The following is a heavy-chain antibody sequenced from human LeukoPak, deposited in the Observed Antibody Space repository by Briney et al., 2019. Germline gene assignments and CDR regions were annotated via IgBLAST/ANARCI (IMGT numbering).Heavy chain of an antibody. CDR1: RFTPSSYA. CDR2: SSGSGGGT. J-gene: IGHJ4*02. V-gene: IGHV3-23*01. D-gene: IGHD6-25*01. Sequence: GRSLRPSCAASRFTPSSYATSWVRQAPGKGREWVSGSSGSGGGTDYVDSVKGRFTISRDNSKNTVNLQMNSLRVEDMAVYFCAKSIAAAGRGFDYWGQGTPVTVSS. CDR3: AKSIAAAGRGFDY.